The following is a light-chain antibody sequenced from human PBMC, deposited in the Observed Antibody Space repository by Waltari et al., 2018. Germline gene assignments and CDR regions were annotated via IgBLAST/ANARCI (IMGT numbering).Light chain of an antibody. J-gene: IGKJ1*01. V-gene: IGKV2-30*02. Sequence: DVVMTQSPLSLPVTLGQPASISCRSSQSLVHSDGNTYLNWCQQRPGQSPRRLIYKVSKRDSGVPDRFSGSWSGTDFTLKINRVEAEEVGVYYCMQGTHWPRTFGQGTKVQIK. CDR1: QSLVHSDGNTY. CDR3: MQGTHWPRT. CDR2: KVS.